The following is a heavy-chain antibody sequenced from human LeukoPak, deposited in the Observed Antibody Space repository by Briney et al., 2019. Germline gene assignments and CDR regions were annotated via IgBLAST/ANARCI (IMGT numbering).Heavy chain of an antibody. Sequence: SEALSLPLAVYGGSFNGFYWRLVRQPPGKGPVWVGELNQSGSTNYNPSLKSRVTISVDTSKNQFSLKLSSVTAADTAVYYCARLPYSSSWYVPYYYGMDVWGQGTTVTVSS. D-gene: IGHD6-13*01. J-gene: IGHJ6*02. CDR3: ARLPYSSSWYVPYYYGMDV. CDR2: LNQSGST. V-gene: IGHV4-34*01. CDR1: GGSFNGFY.